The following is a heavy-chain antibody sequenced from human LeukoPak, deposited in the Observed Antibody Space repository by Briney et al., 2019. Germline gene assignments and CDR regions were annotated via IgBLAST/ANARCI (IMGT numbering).Heavy chain of an antibody. CDR1: GYTFTSYA. V-gene: IGHV1-2*02. J-gene: IGHJ4*02. CDR3: ARDRFGDGFAHLDY. CDR2: ITPRGGT. Sequence: ASVKVSCKASGYTFTSYAIHGVRQAPRQGLEWMGWITPRGGTNYPQKFQGRVAITWDTSITTAYMDLSRLTSDDTAVYYCARDRFGDGFAHLDYWGQGALVTVSS. D-gene: IGHD5-24*01.